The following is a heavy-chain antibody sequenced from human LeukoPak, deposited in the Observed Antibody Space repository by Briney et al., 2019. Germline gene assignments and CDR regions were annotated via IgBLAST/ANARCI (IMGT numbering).Heavy chain of an antibody. V-gene: IGHV3-30*02. CDR2: IRYDGSHI. CDR3: AKEPEQYYEENYFDH. J-gene: IGHJ4*02. CDR1: GFNFNVYG. D-gene: IGHD1-14*01. Sequence: GGSLRLSCAASGFNFNVYGMHWVRQAPGKGLEWVAFIRYDGSHIYYADPVKGRFTISRDNSKNTVHLQMDSLRPEDTAVYFCAKEPEQYYEENYFDHWGQGTLVTVSS.